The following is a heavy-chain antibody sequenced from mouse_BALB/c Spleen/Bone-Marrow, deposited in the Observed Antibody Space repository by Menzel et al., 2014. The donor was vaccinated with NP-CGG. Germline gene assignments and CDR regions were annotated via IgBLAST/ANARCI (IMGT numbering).Heavy chain of an antibody. Sequence: EVKLMESGGGLVKPGGSLKLSCTASGLTFSSYGMSWVRQTPEKRLEWVATISGGGSYRYYPDSVQGRITISRDNAKNNLYLQMSSLRSEDTALYYCATQNFDYWGQGTTLTVSS. CDR2: ISGGGSYR. CDR1: GLTFSSYG. CDR3: ATQNFDY. J-gene: IGHJ2*01. V-gene: IGHV5-9-2*01.